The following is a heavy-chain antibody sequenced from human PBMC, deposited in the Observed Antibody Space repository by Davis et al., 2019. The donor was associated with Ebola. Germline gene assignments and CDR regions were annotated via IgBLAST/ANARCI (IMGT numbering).Heavy chain of an antibody. CDR2: ISGSGVRS. V-gene: IGHV3-23*01. CDR3: AKDNFWSGYYTPYYYYYYMDV. Sequence: GGSLRLSCAASGFTFSNSAMSWVRQAPGKGLEWVSAISGSGVRSYYTDSVRGRFTISRDNSKNTLYLQMNSLRAEDTAVYYCAKDNFWSGYYTPYYYYYYMDVWGKGTTVTVSS. CDR1: GFTFSNSA. J-gene: IGHJ6*03. D-gene: IGHD3-3*01.